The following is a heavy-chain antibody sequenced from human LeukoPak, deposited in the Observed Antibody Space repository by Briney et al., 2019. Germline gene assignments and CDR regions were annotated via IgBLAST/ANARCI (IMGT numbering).Heavy chain of an antibody. CDR2: VNSDESST. J-gene: IGHJ3*02. V-gene: IGHV3-74*01. CDR3: ASDDSYAFDI. D-gene: IGHD2-21*01. Sequence: GGSLRLTCAASGFTFSSRWMHWVRQAPGKGLVWVSHVNSDESSTNYADSVKGRFTISRDNTKNTLYLQMNSLRAEDTAVYYCASDDSYAFDIWGQGTMVTVSS. CDR1: GFTFSSRW.